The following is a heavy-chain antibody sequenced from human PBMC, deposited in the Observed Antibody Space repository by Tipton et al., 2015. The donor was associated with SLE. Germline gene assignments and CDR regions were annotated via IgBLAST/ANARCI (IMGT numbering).Heavy chain of an antibody. D-gene: IGHD3-16*02. V-gene: IGHV4-30-4*01. CDR3: ARDRRHGVYDYVWGSYPDCVYI. CDR2: IYYSGST. Sequence: TLSLTCTVSGGSISSGDYYWSWIRQPPGKGLEWIGYIYYSGSTYYNPSLKRRVTISVDTSKNQFSLKLSSVTAADTAVYYCARDRRHGVYDYVWGSYPDCVYISGHGTMATVSS. J-gene: IGHJ3*02. CDR1: GGSISSGDYY.